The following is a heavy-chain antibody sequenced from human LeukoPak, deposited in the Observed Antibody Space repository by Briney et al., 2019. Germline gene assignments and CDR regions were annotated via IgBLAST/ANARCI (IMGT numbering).Heavy chain of an antibody. D-gene: IGHD3-16*01. CDR3: ARDTSEGDYAWWFDP. J-gene: IGHJ5*02. V-gene: IGHV1-46*01. CDR2: INPRGTAT. CDR1: GYTFTGYY. Sequence: ASVKVSCKASGYTFTGYYMHWVRQAPGQGLEWMGLINPRGTATRYAESFQGRLTLTRDLSTSADYMELSSLRSDDTAVYFCARDTSEGDYAWWFDPWGQGTLVTVAS.